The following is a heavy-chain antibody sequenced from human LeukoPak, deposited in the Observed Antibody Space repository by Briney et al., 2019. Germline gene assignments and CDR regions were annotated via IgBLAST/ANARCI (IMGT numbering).Heavy chain of an antibody. V-gene: IGHV1-69*06. D-gene: IGHD2-15*01. J-gene: IGHJ4*02. CDR2: IIPIFGTA. CDR1: GYTFTGYY. CDR3: ASPHCSGGSCYSGYFDY. Sequence: SVKVSCKASGYTFTGYYMHWVRQAPGQGLEWMGGIIPIFGTANYAQKFQGRVTITADKSTSTAYMELSSLRSEDTAVYYCASPHCSGGSCYSGYFDYWGQGTLVTVSS.